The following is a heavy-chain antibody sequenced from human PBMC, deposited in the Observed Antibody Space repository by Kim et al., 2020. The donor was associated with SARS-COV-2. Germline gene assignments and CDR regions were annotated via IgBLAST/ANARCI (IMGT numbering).Heavy chain of an antibody. J-gene: IGHJ6*02. CDR3: AKELWNYSAMDV. D-gene: IGHD2-21*01. CDR1: GFTFNCCA. Sequence: GGSLRLSCAASGFTFNCCAMTWVRQAPGKGPEWVSSISHDGTSSHYAGPVKGRLIISRDDSKNTLYLRLNNLRAEDTALYYCAKELWNYSAMDVWGQGAT. CDR2: ISHDGTSS. V-gene: IGHV3-23*01.